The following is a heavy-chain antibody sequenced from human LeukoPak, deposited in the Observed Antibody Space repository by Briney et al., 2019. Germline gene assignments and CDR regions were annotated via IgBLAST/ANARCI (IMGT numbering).Heavy chain of an antibody. V-gene: IGHV1-2*02. D-gene: IGHD6-13*01. J-gene: IGHJ5*02. CDR3: ARGARYRYSSSWSFDP. CDR1: GYTFTGYY. CDR2: INPNSGGT. Sequence: ASVKVSCKASGYTFTGYYMHWVRQAPGQGLEWMGWINPNSGGTNYAQKFQGRVTMTRGTSISTAYMELSRLRSDDTAVYYCARGARYRYSSSWSFDPWGQGTLVTVSS.